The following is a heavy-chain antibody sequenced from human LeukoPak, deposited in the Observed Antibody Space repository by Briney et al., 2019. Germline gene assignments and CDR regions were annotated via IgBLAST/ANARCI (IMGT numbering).Heavy chain of an antibody. CDR1: GYSISSGYY. V-gene: IGHV4-38-2*02. D-gene: IGHD5-18*01. CDR2: IYHSGST. CDR3: ARELDTAMAFDY. Sequence: PSETLSLTCTVSGYSISSGYYWGWIRQPPGKGLEWIGSIYHSGSTYYNPSLKSRVTISVDTSKNQFSLKLSSETAADTAVYYCARELDTAMAFDYWGQGTLVTVSS. J-gene: IGHJ4*02.